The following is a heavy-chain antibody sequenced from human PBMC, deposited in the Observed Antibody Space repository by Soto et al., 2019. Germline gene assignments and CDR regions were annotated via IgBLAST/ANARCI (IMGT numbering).Heavy chain of an antibody. D-gene: IGHD2-15*01. V-gene: IGHV3-66*01. CDR3: ARGSLYCSGGSCYDY. CDR2: IYSGGST. Sequence: EVQLVESGGGLVQPGGSLRLSCAPSGFTVSSNYMSWVRQAPGKGLEWVSVIYSGGSTYYADSVKGRFTISRDNSKNTLYLQMNSLRAEDTAVYYCARGSLYCSGGSCYDYWGQGTLVTVSS. CDR1: GFTVSSNY. J-gene: IGHJ4*02.